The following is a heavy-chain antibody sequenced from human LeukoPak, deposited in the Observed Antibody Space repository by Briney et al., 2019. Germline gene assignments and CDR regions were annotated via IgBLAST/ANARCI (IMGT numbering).Heavy chain of an antibody. V-gene: IGHV3-30*03. CDR2: ISYDGNNK. CDR3: ARDYAGYYYDSSGDSHGAFDI. D-gene: IGHD3-22*01. J-gene: IGHJ3*02. CDR1: GFTFSSYS. Sequence: GGSLRLSCAASGFTFSSYSMNWVRQAPGKGLEWVAVISYDGNNKYYADSVKGRFTVSRDNSNNTLYLQMNSLRPEDTAVYHCARDYAGYYYDSSGDSHGAFDIWGQGTMVTVSS.